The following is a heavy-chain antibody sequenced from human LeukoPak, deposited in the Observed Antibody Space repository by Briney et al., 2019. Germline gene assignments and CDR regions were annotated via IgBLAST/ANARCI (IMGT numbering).Heavy chain of an antibody. D-gene: IGHD6-13*01. CDR3: ASTELDSWFDY. CDR1: GFTFSDYY. CDR2: ISSSGSTI. J-gene: IGHJ4*02. Sequence: PGGSLRLSCTASGFTFSDYYMNWVRQAPGKGLEWVSYISSSGSTIYYADSVKGRFTVSRDNAKNSLFLQLNSLTAEDTAVYYCASTELDSWFDYWGQGTLVTVSS. V-gene: IGHV3-11*01.